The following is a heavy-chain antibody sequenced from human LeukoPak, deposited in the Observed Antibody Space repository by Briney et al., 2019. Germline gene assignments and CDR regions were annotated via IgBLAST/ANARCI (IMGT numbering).Heavy chain of an antibody. Sequence: ASVKVSCKASGYTFTSYDINWVRQATGQGLEWMGWMNPNSGNTGYAQKFQGRVTITRNTSISTAYMELSSLRSEDTAVYYCATLYWVVTIRAFQHWGQGTLVTLSS. D-gene: IGHD4-23*01. J-gene: IGHJ1*01. CDR3: ATLYWVVTIRAFQH. V-gene: IGHV1-8*03. CDR2: MNPNSGNT. CDR1: GYTFTSYD.